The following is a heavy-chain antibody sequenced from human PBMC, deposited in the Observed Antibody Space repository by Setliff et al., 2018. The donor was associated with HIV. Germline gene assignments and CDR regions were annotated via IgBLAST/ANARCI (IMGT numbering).Heavy chain of an antibody. J-gene: IGHJ4*02. Sequence: PGGSLRLSCVVSGFIFSDHYIDWVRQVPGKGLEWVARIRNKANGGTTEYVASVKGRFTISRDDSENSLYLQMNSLKTEDTAVYYCARGPATGDYSYYFDYWGQGTLVTVSS. CDR1: GFIFSDHY. CDR3: ARGPATGDYSYYFDY. CDR2: IRNKANGGTT. V-gene: IGHV3-72*01. D-gene: IGHD4-17*01.